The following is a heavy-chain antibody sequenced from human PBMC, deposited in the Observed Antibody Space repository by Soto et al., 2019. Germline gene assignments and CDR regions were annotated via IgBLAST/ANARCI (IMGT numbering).Heavy chain of an antibody. CDR1: GGTFSNYA. Sequence: QVQLVQSGAEVKKPGSSVKVSCKVSGGTFSNYAIDWVRLAPGHGLEWMGGIVPIFGTTYYTQKFQGRATIIAEDAKTKDCLELKCLRYEDTAIYYCARVEAVAGLYNYHGLDVWGQGTAVTVSS. J-gene: IGHJ6*02. V-gene: IGHV1-69*12. CDR2: IVPIFGTT. D-gene: IGHD6-19*01. CDR3: ARVEAVAGLYNYHGLDV.